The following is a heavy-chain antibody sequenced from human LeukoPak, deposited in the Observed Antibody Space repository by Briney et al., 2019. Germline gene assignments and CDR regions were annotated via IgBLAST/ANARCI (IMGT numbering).Heavy chain of an antibody. J-gene: IGHJ6*03. Sequence: GGSLRLSCAASGFTFSSYAMSWVRQAPGKGLEWVAVIWYDGSNKYYTDSVKGRFTVSRDNSRNTLYLQMNSLRAEDTAVYYCAKDTGYYYYYMDVWGKGTTVTVSS. CDR2: IWYDGSNK. D-gene: IGHD1-14*01. CDR3: AKDTGYYYYYMDV. V-gene: IGHV3-33*06. CDR1: GFTFSSYA.